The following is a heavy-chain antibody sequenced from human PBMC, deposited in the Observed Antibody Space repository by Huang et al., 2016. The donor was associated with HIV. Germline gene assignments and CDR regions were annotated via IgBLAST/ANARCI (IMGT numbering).Heavy chain of an antibody. CDR2: IAYDGRNK. D-gene: IGHD6-19*01. CDR1: GFPFTNYA. J-gene: IGHJ5*02. CDR3: ARSAVPGDGDWFDP. V-gene: IGHV3-30*04. Sequence: QVQLVESGGGLVQPGRSLRLSCAGSGFPFTNYAIPWVRQAPGKGLGWVAFIAYDGRNKFYADSVKGRFTISRDNSKSTLYLLMNSLRVDDTALYYCARSAVPGDGDWFDPWGQGTLVTVSS.